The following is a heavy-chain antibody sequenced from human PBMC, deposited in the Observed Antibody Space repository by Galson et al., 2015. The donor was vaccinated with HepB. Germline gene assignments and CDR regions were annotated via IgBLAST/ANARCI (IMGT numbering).Heavy chain of an antibody. CDR3: AKDSFDYRSGNNDGFDM. CDR2: FSGSSSNT. J-gene: IGHJ3*02. D-gene: IGHD3-10*01. V-gene: IGHV3-23*01. CDR1: GFSFGSYE. Sequence: SLRLSCAASGFSFGSYEMSWVRQAPGKGLEWVPTFSGSSSNTYYADSVKGRFSISRDNSKSILYLQMNSLRAEDTAVYYCAKDSFDYRSGNNDGFDMWGQGTMVTVSS.